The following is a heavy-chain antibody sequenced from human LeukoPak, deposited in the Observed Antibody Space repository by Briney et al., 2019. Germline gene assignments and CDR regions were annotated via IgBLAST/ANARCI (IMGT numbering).Heavy chain of an antibody. J-gene: IGHJ6*03. CDR2: IWYDGSNQ. Sequence: GGSLRLSCAASGFTFSSYGMHWVRQAPGKGLERVAVIWYDGSNQYYADSVKGRFTISRDNSKHTLYLQMNSLRAEDTPVYYCAKDDFDCSGRSCSEYYYYYYYMDVWGKGTTVTVSS. CDR3: AKDDFDCSGRSCSEYYYYYYYMDV. D-gene: IGHD2-15*01. V-gene: IGHV3-33*06. CDR1: GFTFSSYG.